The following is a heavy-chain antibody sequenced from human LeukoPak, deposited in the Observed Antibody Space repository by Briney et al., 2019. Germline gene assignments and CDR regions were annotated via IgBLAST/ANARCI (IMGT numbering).Heavy chain of an antibody. V-gene: IGHV1-2*02. D-gene: IGHD1-14*01. Sequence: GASVKVSCKASGYTFTSYYMHWVRQAPGQGLEWMGCINPNSGGTNYAQKFQGRVTMTRDTSISTAYMDLSRLTSEDTAVYYCVAVYQTRDLDYWGRGTLVTVSS. J-gene: IGHJ4*02. CDR1: GYTFTSYY. CDR2: INPNSGGT. CDR3: VAVYQTRDLDY.